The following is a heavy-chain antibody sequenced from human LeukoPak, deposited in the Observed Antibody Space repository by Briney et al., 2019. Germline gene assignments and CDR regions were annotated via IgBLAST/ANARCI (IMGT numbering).Heavy chain of an antibody. CDR1: GFTFSNYW. V-gene: IGHV3-7*01. Sequence: PGGSLRLSCAASGFTFSNYWMSWVRQAPGKGLEWVGNIKQDGSEKYYVDSVKGRFTISRDNARNSLYLQMNSLRAEDTAVYYCAKDRAAAGTPSWFDPWGQGTLVTVSS. J-gene: IGHJ5*02. D-gene: IGHD6-13*01. CDR2: IKQDGSEK. CDR3: AKDRAAAGTPSWFDP.